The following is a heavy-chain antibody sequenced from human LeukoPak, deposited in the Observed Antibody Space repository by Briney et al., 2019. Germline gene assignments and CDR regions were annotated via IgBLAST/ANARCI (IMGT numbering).Heavy chain of an antibody. CDR1: GFTFSNYA. D-gene: IGHD3-22*01. CDR3: AKDRYYYDSSGSIYFDY. V-gene: IGHV3-23*01. J-gene: IGHJ4*02. Sequence: GGSLRLSCAASGFTFSNYALSWVRQAPGKGLEWVSVISVTGTATYYADSVKGRFTISRDNSVNTVYLQMNSLRAEDTAVYYCAKDRYYYDSSGSIYFDYWGQGTLVTVSS. CDR2: ISVTGTAT.